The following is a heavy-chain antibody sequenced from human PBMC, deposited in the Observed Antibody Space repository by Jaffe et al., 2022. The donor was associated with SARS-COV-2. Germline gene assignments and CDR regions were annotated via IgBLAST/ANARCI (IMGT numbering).Heavy chain of an antibody. J-gene: IGHJ4*02. V-gene: IGHV4-39*01. CDR3: ARATSSSWNYFDY. Sequence: QLQLQESGPGLVKPSETLSLTCTVSGGSISSSSYYWGWIRQPPGKGLEWIGSIYYSGSTYYNPSLKSRVTISVDTSKNQFSLKLSSVTAADTAVYYCARATSSSWNYFDYWGQGTLVTVSS. D-gene: IGHD6-13*01. CDR2: IYYSGST. CDR1: GGSISSSSYY.